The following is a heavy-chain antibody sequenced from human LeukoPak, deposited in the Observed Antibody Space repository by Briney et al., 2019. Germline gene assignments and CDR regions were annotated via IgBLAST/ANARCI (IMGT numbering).Heavy chain of an antibody. CDR3: ARDVPVVVPAARFYYYYGMDV. Sequence: SVKVSCKASGGTFSSYAISWVRQAPGQGLEWMGRIIPILGIANYAQKFQGRVTITADKSTSTAYMELSSLRSEDTAVYYCARDVPVVVPAARFYYYYGMDVWGQGTTVTVSS. CDR1: GGTFSSYA. CDR2: IIPILGIA. V-gene: IGHV1-69*04. J-gene: IGHJ6*02. D-gene: IGHD2-2*01.